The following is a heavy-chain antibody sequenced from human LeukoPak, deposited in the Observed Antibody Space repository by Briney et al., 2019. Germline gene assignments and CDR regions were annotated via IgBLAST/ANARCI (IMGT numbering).Heavy chain of an antibody. V-gene: IGHV3-23*01. CDR3: AKNGGDSYGTGHFDC. J-gene: IGHJ4*02. Sequence: PGGSLRLSCVASGFTFTSYAMSWVRQAPGKGLEWISAISADGRSTYHADSVKGRFTISRDNSKNTLYLQMDSLRADDTAVYYCAKNGGDSYGTGHFDCWGQGTLVTVSS. CDR1: GFTFTSYA. CDR2: ISADGRST. D-gene: IGHD3-10*01.